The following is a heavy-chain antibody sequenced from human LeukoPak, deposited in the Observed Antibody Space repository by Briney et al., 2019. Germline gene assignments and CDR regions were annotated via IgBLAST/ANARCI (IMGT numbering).Heavy chain of an antibody. J-gene: IGHJ4*02. D-gene: IGHD3-10*01. CDR1: GGTFSSYA. V-gene: IGHV1-69*04. CDR2: IIPILGIA. Sequence: SVKVSCQASGGTFSSYAISWVRQAPGQGLEWMGRIIPILGIANYAQKFQGRVTITADKSTSTAYMELSSLRSEDTAVYYCARAGSYYYGSGSGYYFDYWGQGTLVTVSS. CDR3: ARAGSYYYGSGSGYYFDY.